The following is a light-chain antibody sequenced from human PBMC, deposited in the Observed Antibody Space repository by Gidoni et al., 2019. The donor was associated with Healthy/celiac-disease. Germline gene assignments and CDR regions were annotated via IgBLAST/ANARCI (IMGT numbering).Light chain of an antibody. CDR2: AAS. Sequence: DIQMTQSPSSLSASVGDRVTITCRASQSTSSYLNWYQQKPGKAPKLLIYAASSLQSGVPSRFSGSGSGTDFTLTISSLQPEDVATYYCQQSYSTPFTFGGGTKVEIK. V-gene: IGKV1-39*01. CDR3: QQSYSTPFT. CDR1: QSTSSY. J-gene: IGKJ4*01.